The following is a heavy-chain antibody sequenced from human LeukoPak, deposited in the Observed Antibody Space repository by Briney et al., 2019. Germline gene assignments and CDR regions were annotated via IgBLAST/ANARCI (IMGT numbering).Heavy chain of an antibody. J-gene: IGHJ4*02. V-gene: IGHV1-8*01. D-gene: IGHD3-10*01. CDR1: GYTFTSYD. CDR2: MNPNSGNT. CDR3: TRGVGTKLLWFGESSHIDY. Sequence: GASVKVSCKASGYTFTSYDINWVRQATGQGLEWMGWMNPNSGNTGYAQKFQGRVTMTRITSISTAYMELSSLRSEDTAVYYCTRGVGTKLLWFGESSHIDYWGQGTLVTVSS.